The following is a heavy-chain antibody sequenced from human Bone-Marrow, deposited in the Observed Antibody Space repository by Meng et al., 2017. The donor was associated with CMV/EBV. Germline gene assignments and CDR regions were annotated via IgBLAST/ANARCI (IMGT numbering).Heavy chain of an antibody. CDR1: GFTFSSYA. Sequence: GESLKISCAASGFTFSSYAMHWVRQAPGKGLEWVAVISYDGSNKYYADSVKGRFTISRDNSKNTLYLQMNSLRAEDTAVYYCVRGAMCSSTSCYKYYYYGMDVWGQGTTVTVSS. CDR2: ISYDGSNK. D-gene: IGHD2-2*02. CDR3: VRGAMCSSTSCYKYYYYGMDV. J-gene: IGHJ6*02. V-gene: IGHV3-30-3*01.